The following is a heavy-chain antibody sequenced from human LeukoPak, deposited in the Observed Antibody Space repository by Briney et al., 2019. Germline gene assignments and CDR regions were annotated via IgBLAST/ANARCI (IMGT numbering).Heavy chain of an antibody. CDR3: ARLPGGVRGAIITQDY. D-gene: IGHD3-10*01. V-gene: IGHV3-33*01. Sequence: DGSNNYYADSVKVRFTISRDNSKNTLYLQMNSLRAEDTAVYYCARLPGGVRGAIITQDYWGQGTLVTVSS. J-gene: IGHJ4*02. CDR2: DGSNN.